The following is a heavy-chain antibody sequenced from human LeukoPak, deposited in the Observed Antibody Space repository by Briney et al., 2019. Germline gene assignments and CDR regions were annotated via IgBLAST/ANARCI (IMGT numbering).Heavy chain of an antibody. CDR2: ISSSSSYI. CDR3: ARASSWGYYDSSGYSGL. V-gene: IGHV3-21*01. J-gene: IGHJ4*02. CDR1: GFTFSSYS. Sequence: PGGSLRLSCAASGFTFSSYSMNWVRQAPGKGLEWVSCISSSSSYIYYADSVKGRFTISRDNAKNSLFLQMNSLRAEDTAVYYCARASSWGYYDSSGYSGLWGQGTLVTVSS. D-gene: IGHD3-22*01.